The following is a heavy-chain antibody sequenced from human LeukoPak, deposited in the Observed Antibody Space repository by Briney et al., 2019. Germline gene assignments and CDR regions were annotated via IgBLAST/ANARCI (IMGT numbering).Heavy chain of an antibody. CDR3: ARDRRYSSSWSKPDYYYGMDV. J-gene: IGHJ6*02. D-gene: IGHD6-13*01. Sequence: PGGSLRLSCAASGFTVSSNYMSWVRQAPGKGLEWVSVIYSGGSTYYADSVKGRFTISRDNSKNTLYLQMNSLRAEDTAVYYCARDRRYSSSWSKPDYYYGMDVWGQGTTVTVSS. CDR1: GFTVSSNY. V-gene: IGHV3-53*01. CDR2: IYSGGST.